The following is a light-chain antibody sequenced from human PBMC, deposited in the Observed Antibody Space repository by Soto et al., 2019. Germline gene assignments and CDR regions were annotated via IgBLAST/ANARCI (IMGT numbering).Light chain of an antibody. J-gene: IGKJ3*01. CDR3: QQHTAWPLT. CDR2: GGF. V-gene: IGKV3-15*01. CDR1: QTLRNK. Sequence: IVLTQSPGTLSVSPGERVILSCMASQTLRNKLAWYQQKPGQAPRLLIYGGFTRATGIPARFSGSGSGTEFTLTINSLQSEDFAIYYCQQHTAWPLTFGPGKKLALK.